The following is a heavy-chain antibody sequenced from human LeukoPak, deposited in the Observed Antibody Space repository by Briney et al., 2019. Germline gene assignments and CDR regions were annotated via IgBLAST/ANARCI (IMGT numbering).Heavy chain of an antibody. CDR2: ISSSSSYI. CDR3: ARGGYYYDSVDY. J-gene: IGHJ4*02. V-gene: IGHV3-21*01. CDR1: GFTFSSYS. D-gene: IGHD3-22*01. Sequence: GGSLRLSCAASGFTFSSYSMNWVRQAPGKGLEWDSSISSSSSYIYYADSVKGRFTISRDNAKNSLYLQMNSLRAEDTAVYYCARGGYYYDSVDYWGQGTLVTVSS.